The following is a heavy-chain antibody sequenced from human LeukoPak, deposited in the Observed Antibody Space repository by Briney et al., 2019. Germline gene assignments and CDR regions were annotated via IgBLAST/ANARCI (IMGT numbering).Heavy chain of an antibody. CDR2: IYPGDSDT. Sequence: GESLKISCKGSGYTVTTNWITGVRQMPGTGLEWMGMIYPGDSDTRYSPSFQGHITISVDKSINTAYLQWSSLKASDTAMYYCARGDDLGTYYKRTFDSWGQGSLVTVSS. V-gene: IGHV5-51*06. CDR1: GYTVTTNW. J-gene: IGHJ4*02. CDR3: ARGDDLGTYYKRTFDS. D-gene: IGHD3/OR15-3a*01.